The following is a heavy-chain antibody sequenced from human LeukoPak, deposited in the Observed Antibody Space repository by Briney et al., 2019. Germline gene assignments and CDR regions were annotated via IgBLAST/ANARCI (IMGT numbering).Heavy chain of an antibody. CDR3: ARDGVGCYYAY. J-gene: IGHJ4*02. D-gene: IGHD2-8*01. V-gene: IGHV3-7*01. Sequence: GGSLRLSCAASGFTFSGYWMSWVRQAPGEGLEWVANMNQDGSEKNYVDSVKGRFTISRDNAKTSLYLQMNSLRAEDTAVYYCARDGVGCYYAYWGQGTLVTVSS. CDR1: GFTFSGYW. CDR2: MNQDGSEK.